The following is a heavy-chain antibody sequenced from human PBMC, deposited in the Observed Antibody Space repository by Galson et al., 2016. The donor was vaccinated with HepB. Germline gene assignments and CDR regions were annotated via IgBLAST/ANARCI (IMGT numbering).Heavy chain of an antibody. J-gene: IGHJ4*02. CDR3: AREGDFGSRHDFDY. Sequence: LSLTCTVSGGSISSSGYYWVWVRQAPGKGLEWVAVIWYDGSNKYYADSVKGRFTVSRDNYKSTLYLQMNGLRVEDTAVYYCAREGDFGSRHDFDYWGQGTLVTVSS. V-gene: IGHV3-33*08. CDR2: IWYDGSNK. D-gene: IGHD3-10*01. CDR1: GGSISSSGYY.